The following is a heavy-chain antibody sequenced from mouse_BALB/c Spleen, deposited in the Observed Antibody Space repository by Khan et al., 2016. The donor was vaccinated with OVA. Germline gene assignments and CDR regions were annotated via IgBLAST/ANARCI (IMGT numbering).Heavy chain of an antibody. CDR2: INTYTGEP. V-gene: IGHV9-3-1*01. D-gene: IGHD2-12*01. CDR3: ARSGRRRYALDY. J-gene: IGHJ4*01. Sequence: QIQLVQSGPELKKPGETVKISCKASGYTFTNYGMNWVKQAPGKGLKWMGWINTYTGEPTYADDFKGRFAFSLETSASTAYLQINNLKNEDTATYFCARSGRRRYALDYWGQGTSVTVSS. CDR1: GYTFTNYG.